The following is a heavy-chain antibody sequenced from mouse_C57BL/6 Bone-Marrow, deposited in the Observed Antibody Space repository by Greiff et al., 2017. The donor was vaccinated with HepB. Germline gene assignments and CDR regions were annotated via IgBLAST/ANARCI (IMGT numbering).Heavy chain of an antibody. CDR2: IDPSDSYT. CDR3: ARIRLRYYFDY. J-gene: IGHJ2*01. CDR1: GYTFTSYW. D-gene: IGHD1-1*01. Sequence: QVQLQQPGAELVKPGASVKLSCKASGYTFTSYWMQWVKQRPGQGLEWIGEIDPSDSYTNYNQKFKGKATLTVDKSSSTAYMQLSSLTSEDSAVYYCARIRLRYYFDYWGQGTTLTVSS. V-gene: IGHV1-50*01.